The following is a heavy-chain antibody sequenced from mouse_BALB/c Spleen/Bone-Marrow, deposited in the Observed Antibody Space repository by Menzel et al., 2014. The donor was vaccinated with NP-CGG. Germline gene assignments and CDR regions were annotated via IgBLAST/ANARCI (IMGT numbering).Heavy chain of an antibody. CDR1: DYTFTSYW. Sequence: VQLQESGPELVRPGASVKMSCKASDYTFTSYWMHWVKQRPGQGLEWIGMIDPSNSETRLNQKFKDKATLNVDKSSNTAYMHLSSLTSEYSAVYCCAITFQPRRAMDYWGQGSSVTVSS. CDR2: IDPSNSET. D-gene: IGHD6-1*01. J-gene: IGHJ4*01. V-gene: IGHV1-74*01. CDR3: AITFQPRRAMDY.